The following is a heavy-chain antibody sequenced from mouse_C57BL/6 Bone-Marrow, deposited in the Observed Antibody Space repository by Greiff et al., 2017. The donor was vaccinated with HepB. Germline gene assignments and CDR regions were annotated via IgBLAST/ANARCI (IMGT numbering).Heavy chain of an antibody. V-gene: IGHV2-9-1*01. D-gene: IGHD2-2*01. CDR2: IWTGGGT. J-gene: IGHJ3*01. CDR1: GFSFTSYA. CDR3: ARNYYGYDGAWFAY. Sequence: VQLKESGPGLVAPSQRLSITCTVSGFSFTSYAISWVRQPPGKGLEWLGVIWTGGGTNYNSALKSRLSISKDNSKSQVFLKMNSLQTDDTARYYCARNYYGYDGAWFAYWGQGTLVTVSA.